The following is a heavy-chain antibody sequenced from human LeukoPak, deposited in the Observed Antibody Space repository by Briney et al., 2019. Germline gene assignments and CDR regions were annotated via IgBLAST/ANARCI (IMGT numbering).Heavy chain of an antibody. J-gene: IGHJ6*02. Sequence: ASVKVSCKASGYTFTGYYMHWVRQAPGQGLEWMGWINPNSGGTNYAQKFQGSVTMTRDTAISTTYRELSRVRSADTAVYYCARDSPYSSRWYTPPGMDVWGQGTTVTVSS. D-gene: IGHD6-13*01. CDR3: ARDSPYSSRWYTPPGMDV. CDR2: INPNSGGT. V-gene: IGHV1-2*02. CDR1: GYTFTGYY.